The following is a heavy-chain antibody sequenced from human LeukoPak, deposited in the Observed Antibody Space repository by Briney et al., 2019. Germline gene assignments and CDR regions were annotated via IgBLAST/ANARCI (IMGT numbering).Heavy chain of an antibody. J-gene: IGHJ3*02. D-gene: IGHD5-18*01. V-gene: IGHV4-59*08. CDR1: GFTVSSNY. Sequence: GSLGLSCAASGFTVSSNYMSWVRQAPGKGLEWIGYIYYSGSTNYNPSLKSRVTISLDTSKNQFSLKLSSVTAADTAVYYCARPGVGSGRYGAFDIWGQGTMVTVSS. CDR2: IYYSGST. CDR3: ARPGVGSGRYGAFDI.